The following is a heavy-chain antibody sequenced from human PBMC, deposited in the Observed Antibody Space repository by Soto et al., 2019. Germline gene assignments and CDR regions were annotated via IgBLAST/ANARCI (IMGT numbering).Heavy chain of an antibody. CDR3: ARDHLILPAHDFFYGSDV. V-gene: IGHV3-7*03. Sequence: GGSLRLSCEVSGFTFSMYSMSWVRQSPGKGLEWVAKIPQDGVDGHYADSVKGRFIISRDNGKNSLHLQLNNLRAEDTAIYYCARDHLILPAHDFFYGSDVWGRGATVTVSS. CDR2: IPQDGVDG. D-gene: IGHD2-21*02. CDR1: GFTFSMYS. J-gene: IGHJ6*02.